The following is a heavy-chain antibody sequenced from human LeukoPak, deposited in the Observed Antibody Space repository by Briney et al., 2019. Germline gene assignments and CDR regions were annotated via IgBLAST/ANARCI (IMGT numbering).Heavy chain of an antibody. CDR1: GFNLDDYG. Sequence: PGGSLTLSCAASGFNLDDYGMTWVRQAPGEGLEWVSGISWNGGSTAYVDSVKGRFTISRDNAKNSLYLQMNSLRGEDTVLYYCARGSGSYSTYFDFWGQGTLVIVSS. J-gene: IGHJ4*02. CDR2: ISWNGGST. CDR3: ARGSGSYSTYFDF. V-gene: IGHV3-20*04. D-gene: IGHD1-26*01.